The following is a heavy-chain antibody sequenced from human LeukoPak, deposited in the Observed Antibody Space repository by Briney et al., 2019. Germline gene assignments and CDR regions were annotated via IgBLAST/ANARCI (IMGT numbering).Heavy chain of an antibody. CDR3: ARELLSYDSQGY. J-gene: IGHJ4*02. V-gene: IGHV1-8*01. D-gene: IGHD5-12*01. CDR1: GYTFTSYD. CDR2: MNPNSGNT. Sequence: ASVKVSCKASGYTFTSYDINWVRQATGQGLEWMGWMNPNSGNTGYAQKFQGRVTMTRNTSISTAYMELSSLRSDDTAVYYCARELLSYDSQGYWGQGTLVTVSS.